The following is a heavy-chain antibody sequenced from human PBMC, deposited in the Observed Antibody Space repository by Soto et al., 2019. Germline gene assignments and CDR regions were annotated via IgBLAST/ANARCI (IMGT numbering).Heavy chain of an antibody. CDR1: GYTFTSYY. D-gene: IGHD3-10*01. J-gene: IGHJ5*02. Sequence: ASVKVSCKTSGYTFTSYYIHWVRQAPGQGLEWMGIINPSSGSTSYAQRFQGRVTMTRDTSTSTVYMDMSSLGSEDTALYYCARDIPGMYGSGSLIWFDPWGQGILVTVSS. CDR2: INPSSGST. V-gene: IGHV1-46*01. CDR3: ARDIPGMYGSGSLIWFDP.